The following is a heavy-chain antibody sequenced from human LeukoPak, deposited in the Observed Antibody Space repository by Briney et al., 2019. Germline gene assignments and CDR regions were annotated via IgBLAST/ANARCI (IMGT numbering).Heavy chain of an antibody. J-gene: IGHJ3*02. CDR2: IIPILGIA. CDR3: ARATAYSSSSYAFGI. Sequence: GSSVKVSCKASGGTFSSYTISWVRQAPGQGLEWMGRIIPILGIANYAQKFQGRVTITADKSTSTAYMELSSLRSEDTAVYYCARATAYSSSSYAFGIWGQGTMVTVSS. D-gene: IGHD6-13*01. CDR1: GGTFSSYT. V-gene: IGHV1-69*02.